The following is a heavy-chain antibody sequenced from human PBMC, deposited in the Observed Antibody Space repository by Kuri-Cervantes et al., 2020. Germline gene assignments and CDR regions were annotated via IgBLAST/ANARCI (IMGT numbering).Heavy chain of an antibody. D-gene: IGHD3-22*01. J-gene: IGHJ4*02. V-gene: IGHV4-61*02. CDR3: ARRPPADSSGYHFDY. CDR2: IYTSGST. Sequence: SETLSLTCTVSGGSISSGSYYWNWIRQPAGKGLEWIGRIYTSGSTNYNPSLKSRVTISVDTSKNQFSLKLSSVTAADTAVYYCARRPPADSSGYHFDYWGQGTLVTVSS. CDR1: GGSISSGSYY.